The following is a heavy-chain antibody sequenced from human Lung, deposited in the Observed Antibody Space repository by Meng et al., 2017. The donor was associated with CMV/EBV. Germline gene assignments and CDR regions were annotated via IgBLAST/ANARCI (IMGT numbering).Heavy chain of an antibody. CDR1: GGSISGGIW. Sequence: HVQLQESGPGLVSPSGTPAPTCAVSGGSISGGIWWSWVRQPPGKGLECMGEIYHSGSTNYNPSLKSRVTISVDKSKNQFSLKLSSVTAADTAVYYCASFPPPGKQWLVTDYWGQGTLVTVSS. D-gene: IGHD6-19*01. CDR3: ASFPPPGKQWLVTDY. J-gene: IGHJ4*02. V-gene: IGHV4-4*02. CDR2: IYHSGST.